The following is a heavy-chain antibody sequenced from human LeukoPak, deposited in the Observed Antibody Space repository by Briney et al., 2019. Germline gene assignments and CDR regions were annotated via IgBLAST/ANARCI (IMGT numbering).Heavy chain of an antibody. V-gene: IGHV3-53*04. CDR1: GFTVSSNY. J-gene: IGHJ4*02. D-gene: IGHD2-15*01. CDR3: ARVTLSSGGSRYFDY. Sequence: PGGSLRLSCAASGFTVSSNYMSWVRQAPGKGLEWVSVIYSGGSTYYADSVKGRFTISGHNSKNTLYLQMNSLRAEDTAVYYCARVTLSSGGSRYFDYWGQGTLVTVSS. CDR2: IYSGGST.